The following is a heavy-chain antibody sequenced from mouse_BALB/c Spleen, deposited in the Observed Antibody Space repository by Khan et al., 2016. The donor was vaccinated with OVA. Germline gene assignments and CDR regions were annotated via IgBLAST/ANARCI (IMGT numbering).Heavy chain of an antibody. Sequence: EVQVVESGGGLVQSGGSRKLSCAASGFTFTSYGMHWIRQAPEKGLEWVAYISSDSNTIYYADTVKGRFTNSRDNPKNTLFLQMTSLRSGDTAMYFCGTSYFYGYYFDYWGQGTTLTVSS. J-gene: IGHJ2*01. CDR1: GFTFTSYG. CDR2: ISSDSNTI. V-gene: IGHV5-17*02. CDR3: GTSYFYGYYFDY. D-gene: IGHD1-1*01.